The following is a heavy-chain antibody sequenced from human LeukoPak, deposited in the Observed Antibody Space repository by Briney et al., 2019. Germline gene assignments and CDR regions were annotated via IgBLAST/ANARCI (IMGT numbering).Heavy chain of an antibody. Sequence: GSLRLSCAASGFTVSSNYMSWVRQAPGKGLEWVSVIYSGGSTYYADSVKGRFTISRDNSKNTLYLQMNSLRAEDTAVYYCARDYYDSSGAGSLWGQGTLVTVSS. D-gene: IGHD3-22*01. CDR2: IYSGGST. J-gene: IGHJ4*02. CDR3: ARDYYDSSGAGSL. V-gene: IGHV3-53*05. CDR1: GFTVSSNY.